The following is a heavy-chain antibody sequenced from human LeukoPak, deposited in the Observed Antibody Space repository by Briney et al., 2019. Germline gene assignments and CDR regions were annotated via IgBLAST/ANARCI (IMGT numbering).Heavy chain of an antibody. V-gene: IGHV4-39*01. Sequence: SETLSLTCTASGGSISSNIHYWGWIRQPPGKGLEWIGSIYYSGSTYYNPSLKSRVTISVDTSKNQFSLKLSSVTAADTAVYYCARRGSSSSTLDYYFDYWGQGTLVTVSS. CDR2: IYYSGST. CDR3: ARRGSSSSTLDYYFDY. D-gene: IGHD6-6*01. CDR1: GGSISSNIHY. J-gene: IGHJ4*02.